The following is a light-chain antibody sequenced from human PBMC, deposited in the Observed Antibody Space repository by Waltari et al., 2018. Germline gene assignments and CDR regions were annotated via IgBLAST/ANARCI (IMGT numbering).Light chain of an antibody. CDR3: MQARQTPWT. J-gene: IGKJ1*01. Sequence: DIVMTQSPLSLSVTPGEPASISCKYSQSLLQCSGNTFLDWYLQKTGQSTQLLIYLISNRASGVPDRFSGSGSVTDLTLKISRGEAEDVGVYFCMQARQTPWTFGQGTKVEIK. CDR2: LIS. CDR1: QSLLQCSGNTF. V-gene: IGKV2-28*01.